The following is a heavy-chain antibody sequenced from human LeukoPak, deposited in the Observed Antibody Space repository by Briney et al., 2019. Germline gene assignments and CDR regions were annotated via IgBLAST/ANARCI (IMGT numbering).Heavy chain of an antibody. CDR1: GGSISSGGYF. D-gene: IGHD2-2*01. CDR2: IYYSGST. J-gene: IGHJ6*02. V-gene: IGHV4-31*11. CDR3: ARGACSSTSCYAGYYYYGMDV. Sequence: SQTLSLTCAVSGGSISSGGYFWSWIRQHPGKGLEWLGYIYYSGSTYYNPSLKSRVTISVDTSKNQFSLKLSSVTAADTAVYYCARGACSSTSCYAGYYYYGMDVWGQGTTVTVSS.